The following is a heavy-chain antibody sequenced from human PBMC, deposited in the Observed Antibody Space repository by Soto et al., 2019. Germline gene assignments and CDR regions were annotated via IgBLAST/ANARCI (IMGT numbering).Heavy chain of an antibody. CDR3: ARELYYDFWSGYSDAFDS. V-gene: IGHV1-18*01. CDR2: ISAYNGNT. D-gene: IGHD3-3*01. CDR1: GYTFTSYG. J-gene: IGHJ3*02. Sequence: ASVKVSCKASGYTFTSYGISWVRQAPGQGLEWMGWISAYNGNTNYAQKLQGRVTMTTDTSTSTAYMELRSLRSDDTAVYYCARELYYDFWSGYSDAFDSWGQGTRVTVAS.